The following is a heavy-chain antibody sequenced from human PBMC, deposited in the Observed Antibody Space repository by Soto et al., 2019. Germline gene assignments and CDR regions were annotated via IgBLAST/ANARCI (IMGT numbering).Heavy chain of an antibody. J-gene: IGHJ4*02. Sequence: PSETLSLTCTVSGGSIISGYWSWIRQPPGKGLEWIGCISYSGNTNYNPSLESRVTMSVDTPKNQFSLRLSSVTTADTAVYYCAGLRGYAGSPIDYWGQGTLVTVSS. CDR1: GGSIISGY. D-gene: IGHD2-15*01. V-gene: IGHV4-59*01. CDR3: AGLRGYAGSPIDY. CDR2: ISYSGNT.